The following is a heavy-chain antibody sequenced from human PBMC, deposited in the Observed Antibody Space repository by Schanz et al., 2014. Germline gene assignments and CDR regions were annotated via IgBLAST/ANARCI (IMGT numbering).Heavy chain of an antibody. V-gene: IGHV3-48*01. D-gene: IGHD3-22*01. J-gene: IGHJ4*02. CDR1: GFTVSSNH. Sequence: EVQLVESGGGLVKPGGSLRLSCAVSGFTVSSNHMSWVRQAPGKGLEWVSYIATSSSTRHYADSVKGRVTISRDNAKNSVSLQMRRLRVEDTAVYYCARVHHYDPSGWGYFDYWGQGALXTVSS. CDR3: ARVHHYDPSGWGYFDY. CDR2: IATSSSTR.